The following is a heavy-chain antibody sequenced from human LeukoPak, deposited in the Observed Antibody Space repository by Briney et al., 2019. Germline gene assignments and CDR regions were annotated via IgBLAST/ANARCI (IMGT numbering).Heavy chain of an antibody. J-gene: IGHJ4*02. V-gene: IGHV3-30*03. CDR3: ARVVSYYYDSSGPDHDY. D-gene: IGHD3-22*01. CDR2: ISYDGSNK. Sequence: GGSLRLSCAASGFTFSSYGMHWVRQAPGKGLEWVAVISYDGSNKYYADSVKGRFTISRDNSKNTLYLQMNSLRAEDTAVYYCARVVSYYYDSSGPDHDYWGQGTLVTVSS. CDR1: GFTFSSYG.